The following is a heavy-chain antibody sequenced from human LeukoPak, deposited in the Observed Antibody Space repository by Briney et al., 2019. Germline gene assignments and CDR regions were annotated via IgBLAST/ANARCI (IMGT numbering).Heavy chain of an antibody. V-gene: IGHV3-74*01. CDR2: INSDGSST. CDR3: AKVLSGWYGLDY. D-gene: IGHD6-19*01. J-gene: IGHJ4*02. Sequence: GGSLRLSCVVSGFTFSSYWIHWVRQAPGKGLVWVSRINSDGSSTNYADSVKGRFTISRDNSKNTLYLQMNSLRAEDTAVYYCAKVLSGWYGLDYWGQGTLVTVSS. CDR1: GFTFSSYW.